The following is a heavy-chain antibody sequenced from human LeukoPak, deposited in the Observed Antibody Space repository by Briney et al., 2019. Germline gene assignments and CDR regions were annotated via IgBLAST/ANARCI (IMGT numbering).Heavy chain of an antibody. CDR3: ARQGYCSGGSCYIDWFDP. Sequence: PSETLSLTCAVYGGSFSGYYWSWIRQPPGKGLEWIGYIYSSGSTKYNPSLKSRVTISVDTSKNQFSLKMRSVTAADTAVYYCARQGYCSGGSCYIDWFDPWGQATLVTVSS. D-gene: IGHD2-15*01. CDR2: IYSSGST. V-gene: IGHV4-59*08. J-gene: IGHJ5*02. CDR1: GGSFSGYY.